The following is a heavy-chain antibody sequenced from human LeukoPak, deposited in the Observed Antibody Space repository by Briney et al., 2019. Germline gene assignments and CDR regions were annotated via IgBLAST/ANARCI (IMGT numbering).Heavy chain of an antibody. CDR2: IYSSGST. D-gene: IGHD6-19*01. Sequence: PSQTLSLTCTVSGGSISSGSYYWSWIRQPAGKGLEWIGRIYSSGSTNYNPSLKSRVTISLDTSKNQFSLKLSSVTAADTAVYYCASSSGWSAGDYYYMDVWGKGTTVTVSS. J-gene: IGHJ6*03. CDR1: GGSISSGSYY. V-gene: IGHV4-61*02. CDR3: ASSSGWSAGDYYYMDV.